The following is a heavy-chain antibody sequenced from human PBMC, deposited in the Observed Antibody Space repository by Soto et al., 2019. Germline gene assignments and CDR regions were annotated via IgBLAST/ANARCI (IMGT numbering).Heavy chain of an antibody. Sequence: QVQLVQSGAEVKKPGSSVKVSCKASGGTFSSYTISWVRQAPGQGLEWMGRIIPILGIANYAQKFQGRVTIPADKSTSTAYMELSSLRSEDTAVYYCARTSLSRGWSRYYFDYWGQGTLVTLSS. CDR3: ARTSLSRGWSRYYFDY. CDR2: IIPILGIA. V-gene: IGHV1-69*02. D-gene: IGHD6-19*01. CDR1: GGTFSSYT. J-gene: IGHJ4*02.